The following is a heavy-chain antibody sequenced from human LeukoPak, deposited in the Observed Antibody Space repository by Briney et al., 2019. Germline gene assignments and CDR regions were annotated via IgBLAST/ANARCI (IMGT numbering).Heavy chain of an antibody. CDR2: VYYSGST. J-gene: IGHJ5*01. CDR1: GGSISGDY. Sequence: SETLSLTCTVSGGSISGDYWTWIRQPPGKGLEWIGYVYYSGSTNYNPSLKTRLHLSVDTSKNRFSLKLSSVTAADTAVYYCASSPRLTTSWFLFDSWGHGTLVTVSS. D-gene: IGHD2-2*01. CDR3: ASSPRLTTSWFLFDS. V-gene: IGHV4-59*08.